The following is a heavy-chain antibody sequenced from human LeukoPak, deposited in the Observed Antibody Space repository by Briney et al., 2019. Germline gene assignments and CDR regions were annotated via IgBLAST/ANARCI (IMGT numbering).Heavy chain of an antibody. Sequence: SETLSLTCTVSGGSISSYYWSWIRHPPGQGLEWIGYIYYSGSTNYNPSLKSRVTISVDTSKNQFSLKLSSVTAADTAVYYCARDNYYGSGSSAMDVWGKGTTVTASS. CDR2: IYYSGST. CDR3: ARDNYYGSGSSAMDV. J-gene: IGHJ6*03. V-gene: IGHV4-59*01. CDR1: GGSISSYY. D-gene: IGHD3-10*01.